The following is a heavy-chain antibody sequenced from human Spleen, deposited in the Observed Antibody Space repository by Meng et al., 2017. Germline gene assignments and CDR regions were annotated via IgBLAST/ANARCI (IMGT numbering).Heavy chain of an antibody. CDR2: ISWNSGHT. Sequence: GPPRPYRAASGCIFDEYAMHWVRQAPGKGLEWVSGISWNSGHTAYAYSVKGRFSISRDNAKHALYLQMGSLRAEDTALYYCVMDGSLGWLDFYYYGMDVWGQGTTVTVSS. D-gene: IGHD6-19*01. CDR1: GCIFDEYA. CDR3: VMDGSLGWLDFYYYGMDV. J-gene: IGHJ6*02. V-gene: IGHV3-9*01.